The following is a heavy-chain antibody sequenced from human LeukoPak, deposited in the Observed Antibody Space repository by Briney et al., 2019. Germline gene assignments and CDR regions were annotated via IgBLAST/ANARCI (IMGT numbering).Heavy chain of an antibody. CDR3: ARKPLSGGYGGTIDY. J-gene: IGHJ4*02. D-gene: IGHD5-12*01. Sequence: GGALRLSCAASGFTFSSYAMHWVRQAPGKGLEWVAVISYDGSNKYYADSVKGRFTISRDNAKNSLYLQMNSLRAEDTAIYYCARKPLSGGYGGTIDYWGQGTLVTVSS. CDR2: ISYDGSNK. V-gene: IGHV3-30-3*01. CDR1: GFTFSSYA.